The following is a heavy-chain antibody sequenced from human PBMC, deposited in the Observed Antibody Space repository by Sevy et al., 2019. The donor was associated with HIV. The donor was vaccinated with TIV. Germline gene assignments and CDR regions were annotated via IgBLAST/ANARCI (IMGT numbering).Heavy chain of an antibody. CDR1: GFTFSSYA. CDR2: ISGSGGST. J-gene: IGHJ6*02. D-gene: IGHD3-3*01. V-gene: IGHV3-23*01. Sequence: GGSLRLSCAASGFTFSSYAMSWVRQAPGKGLEWVSAISGSGGSTYYADSVKGRFTISRDNSKNTLYLQMNSLRAEDTAVYYCAKGGVIGYDFWSGDSPDYYYYGVDVWGQGTTVTVSS. CDR3: AKGGVIGYDFWSGDSPDYYYYGVDV.